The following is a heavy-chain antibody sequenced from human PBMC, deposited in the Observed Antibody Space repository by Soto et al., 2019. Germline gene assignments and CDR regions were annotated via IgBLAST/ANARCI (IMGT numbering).Heavy chain of an antibody. D-gene: IGHD1-1*01. CDR3: ANGRADKGKVPFEY. Sequence: SETLSLTCTVSSGSISSSIYYWGWIRQPPGKGLEWIASIHYTGNTYYNPSLKSRVTVSVDTSQNQFSLKLSSVSAADTAVYYCANGRADKGKVPFEYWGQEKLVTVSS. CDR1: SGSISSSIYY. V-gene: IGHV4-39*01. J-gene: IGHJ4*02. CDR2: IHYTGNT.